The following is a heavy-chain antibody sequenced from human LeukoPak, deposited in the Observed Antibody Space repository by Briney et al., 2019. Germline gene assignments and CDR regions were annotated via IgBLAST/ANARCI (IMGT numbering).Heavy chain of an antibody. CDR1: GGSISSGGYY. V-gene: IGHV4-31*03. J-gene: IGHJ6*02. Sequence: PSETLSLTCTVSGGSISSGGYYWSWIRQHPGKGLEWIGYIYYSGSTYYNPSLKSRGTISLDTSKNQFSLKLTSVTSADTAVYYCARDRDIVVVPAPMHGMDVWGQGTTVTVSS. CDR3: ARDRDIVVVPAPMHGMDV. CDR2: IYYSGST. D-gene: IGHD2-2*01.